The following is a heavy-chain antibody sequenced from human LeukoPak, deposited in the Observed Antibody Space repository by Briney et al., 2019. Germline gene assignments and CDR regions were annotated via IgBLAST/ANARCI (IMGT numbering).Heavy chain of an antibody. Sequence: SGGSLRLSCAASGFTVSSNYMSWVRQAPGKGLEWVSVIYSGGSTYYADSVKGRFTISRDNSKNTLYPQMNSLRAEDTAVYYCARDSVVTHYYYGMDVWGQGTTVTVSS. CDR3: ARDSVVTHYYYGMDV. V-gene: IGHV3-53*01. CDR1: GFTVSSNY. J-gene: IGHJ6*02. D-gene: IGHD4-23*01. CDR2: IYSGGST.